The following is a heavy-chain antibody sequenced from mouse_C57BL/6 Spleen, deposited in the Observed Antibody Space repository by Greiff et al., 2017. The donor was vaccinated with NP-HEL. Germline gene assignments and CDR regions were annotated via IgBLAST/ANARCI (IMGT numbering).Heavy chain of an antibody. Sequence: QVQLQQPGAELVKPGASVKLSCKASGYTFTSYWMHWVKQRPGQGLEWIGMIHPNSGSTNYNEKFKSKATLTVEKSSSTAYMQLSSLTSEDSAVYYCARDYYYGSSWYFDVWGTGTTVTVSS. J-gene: IGHJ1*03. CDR3: ARDYYYGSSWYFDV. CDR1: GYTFTSYW. CDR2: IHPNSGST. D-gene: IGHD1-1*01. V-gene: IGHV1-64*01.